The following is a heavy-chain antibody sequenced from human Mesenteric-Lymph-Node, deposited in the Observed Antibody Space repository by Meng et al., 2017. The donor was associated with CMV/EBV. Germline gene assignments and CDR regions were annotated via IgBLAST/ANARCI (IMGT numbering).Heavy chain of an antibody. CDR1: GGSNSSSNW. J-gene: IGHJ4*02. CDR3: ARVDSGYENYFDY. CDR2: IYHSWST. V-gene: IGHV4-4*02. Sequence: VSGGSNSSSNWWSWVRQPPGKGLEWIGEIYHSWSTNYNPSLKSRVTISVDKSKNQFSLKLSSVTAADTAVYYCARVDSGYENYFDYWGQGTLVTVSS. D-gene: IGHD5-12*01.